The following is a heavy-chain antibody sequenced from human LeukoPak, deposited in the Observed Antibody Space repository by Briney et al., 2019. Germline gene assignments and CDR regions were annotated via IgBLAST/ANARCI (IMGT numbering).Heavy chain of an antibody. CDR2: IGSRANSYAT. D-gene: IGHD1-7*01. J-gene: IGHJ4*02. V-gene: IGHV3-73*01. Sequence: GGSLRLSCAASGFTFSGSAMHWVRQASGKGLEWVGRIGSRANSYATAYAASVKGRCTISRDDSKNTTYLQMNSLKTEDTAVYYCTRLLAGTTWVFDYWGQGTLVTVSS. CDR1: GFTFSGSA. CDR3: TRLLAGTTWVFDY.